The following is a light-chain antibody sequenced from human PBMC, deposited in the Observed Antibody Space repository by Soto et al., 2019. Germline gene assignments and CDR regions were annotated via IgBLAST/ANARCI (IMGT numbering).Light chain of an antibody. CDR1: QSVSSSY. Sequence: EIVLTQSPGTLSLSPGERATLSCRASQSVSSSYLAWYQQKPGQAPRRLIYGASSRATGIPDRFSGSGSGTDFTLTISRLEPEDFALYYCQQYGSSPPTFGQGTKVEIK. CDR3: QQYGSSPPT. CDR2: GAS. J-gene: IGKJ1*01. V-gene: IGKV3-20*01.